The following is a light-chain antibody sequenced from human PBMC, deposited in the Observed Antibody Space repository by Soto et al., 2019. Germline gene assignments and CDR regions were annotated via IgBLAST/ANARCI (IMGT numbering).Light chain of an antibody. CDR1: SSDVGGYNY. J-gene: IGLJ3*02. CDR3: SSHTSSSTLV. Sequence: QSALTQPASVSGSSGQSISISCTGTSSDVGGYNYVSWYQQHPGKVPKLMIYEVSNRPSGVSNRFSGSKSGNTASLTISGLQAEDEADYYCSSHTSSSTLVFGGGTKLTVL. V-gene: IGLV2-14*01. CDR2: EVS.